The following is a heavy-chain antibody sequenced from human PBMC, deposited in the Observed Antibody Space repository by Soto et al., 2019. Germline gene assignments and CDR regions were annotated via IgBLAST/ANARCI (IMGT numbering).Heavy chain of an antibody. CDR1: GGTFSSYT. CDR3: ARDRDSGSYGWWFDP. D-gene: IGHD1-26*01. Sequence: QVQLVQSGAEVKKPGSSVKVSCKASGGTFSSYTISWVRQAPGQGLEWMGRIIPILGIANYAQKFQGRVTITADKSTSTAYMELSSLRSEDTAVYYCARDRDSGSYGWWFDPWGQGTLVTVSS. CDR2: IIPILGIA. J-gene: IGHJ5*02. V-gene: IGHV1-69*08.